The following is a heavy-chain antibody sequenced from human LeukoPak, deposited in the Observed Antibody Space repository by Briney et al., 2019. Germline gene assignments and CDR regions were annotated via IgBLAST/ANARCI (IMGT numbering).Heavy chain of an antibody. Sequence: GGSLRFSCTASDFTFSSNWMYWVRQAPGKGLVWFSRISSDGSYTSYADSVKGRFTISRDNAKNTLYLQMNNLRPEDTAVYYCGRGFGTTWGQGTLVSVSS. J-gene: IGHJ4*02. D-gene: IGHD1-1*01. V-gene: IGHV3-74*01. CDR2: ISSDGSYT. CDR1: DFTFSSNW. CDR3: GRGFGTT.